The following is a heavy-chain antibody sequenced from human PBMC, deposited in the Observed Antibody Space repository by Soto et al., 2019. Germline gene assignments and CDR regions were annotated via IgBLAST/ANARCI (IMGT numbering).Heavy chain of an antibody. V-gene: IGHV1-2*02. CDR1: GYTFTGYY. D-gene: IGHD6-13*01. CDR2: INPNSGGT. CDR3: ARVEPRYSSSSFDY. Sequence: ASVKVSCKASGYTFTGYYMHWVRQAPGQGLEWMGWINPNSGGTNYAQKFQGRVTMTRDTSISTAYMELSRLRSGDTAVYYCARVEPRYSSSSFDYWGQGTLVTVSS. J-gene: IGHJ4*02.